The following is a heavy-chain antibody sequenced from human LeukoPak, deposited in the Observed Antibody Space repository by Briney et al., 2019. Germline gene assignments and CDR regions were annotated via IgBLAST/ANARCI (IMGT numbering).Heavy chain of an antibody. D-gene: IGHD6-19*01. CDR1: GSIFTSYW. Sequence: GAPLQISGKGSGSIFTSYWIGWVRQLPGKGLEWMGIIYPGDSDTRYSPSFQGQVTISADKSISTAYLQWSSLKASDSAMYYCARSASGWGFDDWGQGTLVTVSS. CDR3: ARSASGWGFDD. V-gene: IGHV5-51*01. J-gene: IGHJ4*02. CDR2: IYPGDSDT.